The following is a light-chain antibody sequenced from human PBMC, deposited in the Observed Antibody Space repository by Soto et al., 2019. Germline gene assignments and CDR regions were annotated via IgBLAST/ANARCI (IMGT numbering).Light chain of an antibody. CDR1: SSDIGAGYD. J-gene: IGLJ2*01. CDR3: QSYDSSRSGVV. V-gene: IGLV1-40*01. CDR2: GNS. Sequence: QSVLTQPPSVSGAPGQRVTISCTGGSSDIGAGYDVHWYQPLPGTAPKLLIYGNSNRPSGVPDRFSGSKSGTSASLAITGLQAEDEADYDCQSYDSSRSGVVVGGGTKLAVL.